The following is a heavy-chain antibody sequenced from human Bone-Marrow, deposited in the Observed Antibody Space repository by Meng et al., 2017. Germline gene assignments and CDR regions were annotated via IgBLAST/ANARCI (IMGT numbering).Heavy chain of an antibody. D-gene: IGHD2-15*01. CDR1: GFTLSSYW. CDR2: IKQDGSEE. CDR3: ARVDEYELRYCSGGSCYTPDY. V-gene: IGHV3-7*01. Sequence: GGSLRLSCAASGFTLSSYWMSWVRQAPGKGLEWVANIKQDGSEEYYVDSVKGRFTISRDNAKNSLYLQMNSLRAEDTAVYYCARVDEYELRYCSGGSCYTPDYWGQGTLVTVSS. J-gene: IGHJ4*02.